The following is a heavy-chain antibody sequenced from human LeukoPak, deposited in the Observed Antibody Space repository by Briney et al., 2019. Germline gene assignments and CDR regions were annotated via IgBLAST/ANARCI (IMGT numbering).Heavy chain of an antibody. Sequence: GGSLRLSCAVSGFTFSTYGMHWVRQAPGKGLEWVAVILYDGSNRQYADSVKGRFTISRDNSKNTLYLQMNSLRAEDTAVYYCARDSLGTSSGWFDPWGQGTLVTVSS. CDR2: ILYDGSNR. V-gene: IGHV3-30*03. CDR1: GFTFSTYG. CDR3: ARDSLGTSSGWFDP. J-gene: IGHJ5*02. D-gene: IGHD6-19*01.